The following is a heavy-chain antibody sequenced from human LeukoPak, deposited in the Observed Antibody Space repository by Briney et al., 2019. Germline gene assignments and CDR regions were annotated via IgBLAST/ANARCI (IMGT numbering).Heavy chain of an antibody. Sequence: GGSLRLSCAASGFTFSSYSMYWVRQAPGRGLEWVSYITGGSTTIDYADSVKGRFTISRDNTKNSLYLQMNTLRAEDTAVYYCARDVYGSGRYSFDYWGQGTLVTVSS. V-gene: IGHV3-48*01. CDR2: ITGGSTTI. J-gene: IGHJ4*02. D-gene: IGHD3-10*01. CDR1: GFTFSSYS. CDR3: ARDVYGSGRYSFDY.